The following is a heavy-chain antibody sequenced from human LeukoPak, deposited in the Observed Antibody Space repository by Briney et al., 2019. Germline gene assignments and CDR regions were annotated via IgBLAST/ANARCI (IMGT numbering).Heavy chain of an antibody. V-gene: IGHV3-74*01. CDR2: IDNDGTNT. Sequence: PGGSLRLSCAASEFTFSAHWMHWVRQAPGKGLVYIAYIDNDGTNTNYADSVKGRFTISRDNAKNTLYLQMNSLRVEDTAVYYCVRDRPHNCFDPWGQGTLVTVSS. CDR3: VRDRPHNCFDP. J-gene: IGHJ5*02. CDR1: EFTFSAHW. D-gene: IGHD6-6*01.